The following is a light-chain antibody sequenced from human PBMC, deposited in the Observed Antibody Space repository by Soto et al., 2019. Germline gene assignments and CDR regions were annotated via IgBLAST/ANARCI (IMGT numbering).Light chain of an antibody. V-gene: IGKV4-1*01. CDR2: WAS. J-gene: IGKJ1*01. Sequence: DLVMTQSRDSLAVSLGERATINCKSIQRVLYSPNNKDYLAWYQHKPGQPPKMLIYWASIRESGVPDRFSGSGSGTDFPLPISSLQSEDVAVYYCHQYFTKSYSFCQGTKVEL. CDR3: HQYFTKSYS. CDR1: QRVLYSPNNKDY.